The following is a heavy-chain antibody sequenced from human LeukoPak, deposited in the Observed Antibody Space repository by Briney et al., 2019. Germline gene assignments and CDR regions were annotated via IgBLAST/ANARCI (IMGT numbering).Heavy chain of an antibody. CDR1: DYPFTSYG. J-gene: IGHJ4*02. D-gene: IGHD3-9*01. Sequence: ASVKVSCKASDYPFTSYGITWVRQAPGQGLEWMGWISAYNGNTNYAQKLQGRVTLTTDTSTSTAYMELRSLRSDDTAVYYCARGPSYYDILTVPDYWGQGTLVTVSS. CDR2: ISAYNGNT. CDR3: ARGPSYYDILTVPDY. V-gene: IGHV1-18*01.